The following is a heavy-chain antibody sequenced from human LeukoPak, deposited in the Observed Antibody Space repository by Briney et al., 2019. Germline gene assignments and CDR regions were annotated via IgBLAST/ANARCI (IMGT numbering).Heavy chain of an antibody. CDR1: GGTFSSYA. Sequence: ASVKVSCKASGGTFSSYAISWVRQAPGQGLEWVGGIIPIFGTANYAQKFQGRVTITADESTSTAYMELSRLRSEDTAVYYCARTQYSSGRDFDYWGQGTLVTVSS. CDR3: ARTQYSSGRDFDY. J-gene: IGHJ4*02. V-gene: IGHV1-69*13. CDR2: IIPIFGTA. D-gene: IGHD6-19*01.